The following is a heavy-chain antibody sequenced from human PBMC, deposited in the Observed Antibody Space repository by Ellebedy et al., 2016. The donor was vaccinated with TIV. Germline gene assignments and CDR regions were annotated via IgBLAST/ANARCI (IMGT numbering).Heavy chain of an antibody. CDR1: GGSFSGYY. Sequence: SETLSLTXAVYGGSFSGYYWSWIRQPSGKGLEWIGEINHSGSTNYNPSLKSRVTISVDTSKNQFSLKLSSVTAADTAVYYCARLYYYGSGSYYILDAFDIWGQGTMVTVSS. CDR3: ARLYYYGSGSYYILDAFDI. CDR2: INHSGST. D-gene: IGHD3-10*01. J-gene: IGHJ3*02. V-gene: IGHV4-34*01.